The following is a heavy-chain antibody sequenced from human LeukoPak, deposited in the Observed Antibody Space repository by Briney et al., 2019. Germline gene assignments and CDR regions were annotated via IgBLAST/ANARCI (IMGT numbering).Heavy chain of an antibody. Sequence: PSETLSLTCTVSGGSISSGGYYWTWIRQLRGKGLEWIGYIYYSGSTYYNPSLRSRVTISVDTSKNQFSLKLSSVTAADTAVYYCPRGRNHYYHYFDSWGQGTLVTVSS. J-gene: IGHJ4*02. D-gene: IGHD1-14*01. V-gene: IGHV4-31*03. CDR1: GGSISSGGYY. CDR3: PRGRNHYYHYFDS. CDR2: IYYSGST.